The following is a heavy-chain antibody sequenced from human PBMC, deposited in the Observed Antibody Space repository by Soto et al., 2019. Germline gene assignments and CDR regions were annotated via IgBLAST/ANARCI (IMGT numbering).Heavy chain of an antibody. J-gene: IGHJ4*02. CDR3: ARQVQCTNGVCYFDY. CDR2: IYYSGNT. V-gene: IGHV4-39*01. Sequence: SETLSLTRTVSGDSISISSSYWAWIRQPPGKGLEWIGTIYYSGNTYYNASLKSRVTISVATSKTQFSLQLSSVTAADTAVYYCARQVQCTNGVCYFDYWGQGTLVTVSS. CDR1: GDSISISSSY. D-gene: IGHD2-8*01.